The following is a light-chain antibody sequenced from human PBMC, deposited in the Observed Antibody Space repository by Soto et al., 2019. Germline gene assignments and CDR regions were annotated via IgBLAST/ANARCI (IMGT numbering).Light chain of an antibody. V-gene: IGKV3-15*01. CDR1: QSVGTN. J-gene: IGKJ2*01. Sequence: EVVMVQSPDTLSVSPGERVTFSCRASQSVGTNLAWYQQKPGQAPRLLIYAASARPTDIPDRFSGSGSGTEFTLTISSLQSEDFAVYYCQQYNNRPPHTFGQGTKLELK. CDR2: AAS. CDR3: QQYNNRPPHT.